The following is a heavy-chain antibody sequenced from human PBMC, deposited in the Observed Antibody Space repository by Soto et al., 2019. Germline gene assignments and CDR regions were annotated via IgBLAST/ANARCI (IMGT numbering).Heavy chain of an antibody. CDR3: TTDVYDYYAFDI. D-gene: IGHD3-16*01. J-gene: IGHJ3*02. Sequence: EVQLVESGGGLVKPGGSLRLSCAASGFTFSNAWMSWVRQAPGKGLEWVGRIKSKTDGGTTDYAAPVKGRFTISRDDSKNTLYLQMNSLKTEDTAVYYCTTDVYDYYAFDIWGQGTMVTVSS. CDR1: GFTFSNAW. CDR2: IKSKTDGGTT. V-gene: IGHV3-15*01.